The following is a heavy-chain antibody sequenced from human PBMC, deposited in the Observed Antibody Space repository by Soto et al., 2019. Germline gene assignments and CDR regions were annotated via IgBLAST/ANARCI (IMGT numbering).Heavy chain of an antibody. V-gene: IGHV4-59*08. CDR1: GGSISSYY. CDR3: ARHATVTDFDY. D-gene: IGHD4-17*01. J-gene: IGHJ4*02. Sequence: SETLSLTCTVSGGSISSYYWSWIRQPPGKGLEWIGYIYYSGSTNYNPSLKSRVTISVDTSKNQFSLKLSSVTAADTAVYYCARHATVTDFDYWGQGTLVTVST. CDR2: IYYSGST.